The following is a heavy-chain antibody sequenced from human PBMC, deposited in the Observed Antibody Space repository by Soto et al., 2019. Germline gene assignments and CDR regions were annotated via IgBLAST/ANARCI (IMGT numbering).Heavy chain of an antibody. J-gene: IGHJ4*02. Sequence: TSETLSLTCTVSGGSISSYYWSWIRQPPGKGLEWIGYIYYSGSTNYNPSLKSRVTISVDTSKNQFSLKLSSVTAADTAVYYCARRKEFDFDYWGQGTLVTVSS. CDR2: IYYSGST. V-gene: IGHV4-59*01. CDR1: GGSISSYY. CDR3: ARRKEFDFDY.